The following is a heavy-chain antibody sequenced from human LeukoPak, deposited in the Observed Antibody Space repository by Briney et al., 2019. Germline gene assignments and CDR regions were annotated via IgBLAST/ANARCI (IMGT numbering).Heavy chain of an antibody. CDR1: GYSISSGYY. CDR2: IYHSGST. D-gene: IGHD4-17*01. J-gene: IGHJ4*02. CDR3: ARGRYGDYVDY. Sequence: KPSETLSLTCAVSGYSISSGYYWGWIRQPPGKGLEWIGSIYHSGSTYYNPSLKSRVTISVDTSKNQFSLKLSSVIAADTAVYYCARGRYGDYVDYWGQGTLVTVSS. V-gene: IGHV4-38-2*01.